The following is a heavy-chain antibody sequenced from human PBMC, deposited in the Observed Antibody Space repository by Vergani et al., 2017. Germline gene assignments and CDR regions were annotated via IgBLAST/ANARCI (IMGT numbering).Heavy chain of an antibody. CDR3: ARSWSGWYAGRSPHYYMDV. Sequence: EVQLVESGGGLVKPGGSLRLSCAASGFTFSSYSMNWVRQAPGKGLEWVSSISSSSSYIYYADSVKGRFTISRDNAKNSLYLQMNSLRAEDTAVYYCARSWSGWYAGRSPHYYMDVWGKXP. CDR1: GFTFSSYS. J-gene: IGHJ6*03. V-gene: IGHV3-21*01. D-gene: IGHD6-19*01. CDR2: ISSSSSYI.